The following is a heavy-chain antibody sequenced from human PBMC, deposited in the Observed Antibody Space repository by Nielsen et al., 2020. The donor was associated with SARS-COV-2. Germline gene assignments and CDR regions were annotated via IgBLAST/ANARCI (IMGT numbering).Heavy chain of an antibody. V-gene: IGHV4-30-4*01. Sequence: SCTVSGGSISSGDYYWSWIRQPPGKGLEWIGYIYYSGSTYYNPSLKGRVTISVDTSKNQFSLKLSSVTAADTAVYYCARAKYSGSYRYYFDYWGQGTLVTVSS. CDR3: ARAKYSGSYRYYFDY. CDR2: IYYSGST. CDR1: GGSISSGDYY. J-gene: IGHJ4*02. D-gene: IGHD1-26*01.